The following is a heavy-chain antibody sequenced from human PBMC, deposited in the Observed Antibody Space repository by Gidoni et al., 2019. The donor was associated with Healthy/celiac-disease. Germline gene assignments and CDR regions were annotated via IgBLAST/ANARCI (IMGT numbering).Heavy chain of an antibody. CDR3: ARDSEAYYYGSGSYYKSGYYFDY. D-gene: IGHD3-10*01. J-gene: IGHJ4*02. Sequence: QVQLQESGPGLVKPGGSISSYYWSWIRQPPGKGLEWIGYIYYSGSTNYNPSLKSRVTISVDTSKNQFSLKLSSVTAADTAVYYCARDSEAYYYGSGSYYKSGYYFDYWGQGTLVTVSS. CDR2: IYYSGST. V-gene: IGHV4-59*01. CDR1: GGSISSYY.